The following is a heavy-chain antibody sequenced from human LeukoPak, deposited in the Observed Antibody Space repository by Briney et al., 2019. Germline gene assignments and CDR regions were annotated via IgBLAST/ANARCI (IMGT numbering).Heavy chain of an antibody. CDR1: GFTFSDYY. V-gene: IGHV3-11*04. Sequence: GGSLRLSCAASGFTFSDYYMSWIRQAPGKGVEWVSYISSSGSTIYYADSVKGRFTISRDNAKNSLYLQMNSLRAEDTAVYYCARGGPDYYDSSGYWDYWGQGTLVTVSS. CDR3: ARGGPDYYDSSGYWDY. D-gene: IGHD3-22*01. J-gene: IGHJ4*02. CDR2: ISSSGSTI.